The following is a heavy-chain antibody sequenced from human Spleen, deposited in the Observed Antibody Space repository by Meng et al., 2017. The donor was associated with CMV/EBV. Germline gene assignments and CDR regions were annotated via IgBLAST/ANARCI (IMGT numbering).Heavy chain of an antibody. J-gene: IGHJ4*02. CDR3: AREGVVGTTIYFDY. Sequence: SGGNFSNYGVNWVRQAPGQGLEWMGGIIPIFGTANYAQKFQGRVTITTDESTTTAYMELSSLRSDDTAVYYCAREGVVGTTIYFDYWGQGTLVTVSS. CDR2: IIPIFGTA. CDR1: GGNFSNYG. V-gene: IGHV1-69*05. D-gene: IGHD1-1*01.